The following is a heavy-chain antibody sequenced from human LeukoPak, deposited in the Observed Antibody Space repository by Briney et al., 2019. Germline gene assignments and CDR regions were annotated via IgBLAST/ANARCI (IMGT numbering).Heavy chain of an antibody. CDR1: GFTFGSYK. CDR2: ISSNGSST. CDR3: ARYCSGASCYAGVDY. Sequence: GGSLRLSCAASGFTFGSYKMTWVRQAPGRGLEWVSTISSNGSSTYYADSVKRRFTIYRDNSKNTLYLQMISLRAEDTAVYYCARYCSGASCYAGVDYWGQGTLVPVSS. D-gene: IGHD2-15*01. V-gene: IGHV3-23*01. J-gene: IGHJ4*02.